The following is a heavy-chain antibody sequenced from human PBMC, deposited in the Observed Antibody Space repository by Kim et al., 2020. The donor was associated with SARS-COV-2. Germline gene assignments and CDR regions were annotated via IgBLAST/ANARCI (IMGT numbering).Heavy chain of an antibody. Sequence: AQKFQGRVTMTRDTSTSTVYMELSSLRSEDTAVYYCARGRLGGYNAFDIWGQGTMVTVSS. CDR3: ARGRLGGYNAFDI. V-gene: IGHV1-46*01. D-gene: IGHD5-12*01. J-gene: IGHJ3*02.